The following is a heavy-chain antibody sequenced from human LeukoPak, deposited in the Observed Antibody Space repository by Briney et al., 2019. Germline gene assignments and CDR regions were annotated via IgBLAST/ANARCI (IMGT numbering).Heavy chain of an antibody. CDR1: GFTFSSYA. J-gene: IGHJ4*02. Sequence: GGSLRLSCAASGFTFSSYAMSWVRQVPGKGLEWVSGISDSDGSTYYADSMKGRFTISRDNSKNTLYLQMNSLRAEDTAVYYCAKGATRNWGPGDYWGQGTLVTVSS. D-gene: IGHD7-27*01. CDR2: ISDSDGST. V-gene: IGHV3-23*01. CDR3: AKGATRNWGPGDY.